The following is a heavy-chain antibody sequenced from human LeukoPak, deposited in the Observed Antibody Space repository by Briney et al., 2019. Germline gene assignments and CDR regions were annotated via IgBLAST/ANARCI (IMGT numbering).Heavy chain of an antibody. CDR1: GGTFSSYA. CDR2: IIPIFGTA. D-gene: IGHD6-13*01. CDR3: AKGPRLSGQLEPV. V-gene: IGHV1-69*13. Sequence: ASVKVSCKASGGTFSSYAISWVRQAPGQGLEWMGGIIPIFGTANYAQKFQGRVTITADESTSTAYMELSSLRSEDTAVYYCAKGPRLSGQLEPVGGQGTLVTVSS. J-gene: IGHJ4*02.